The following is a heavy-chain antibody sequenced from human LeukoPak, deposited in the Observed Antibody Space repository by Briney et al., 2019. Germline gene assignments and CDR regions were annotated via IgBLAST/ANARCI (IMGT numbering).Heavy chain of an antibody. CDR1: GYTFTSYG. CDR2: MSAYNGNT. V-gene: IGHV1-18*01. Sequence: ASVKVSCKASGYTFTSYGISWVRQAPGQGLEWMGWMSAYNGNTNYAQKLQGRVTMTTDTSTSTAYMELRSLRSDDTAVYYCAREVVVVPAAEYNWFDPWGQGTLVTVSS. J-gene: IGHJ5*02. D-gene: IGHD2-2*01. CDR3: AREVVVVPAAEYNWFDP.